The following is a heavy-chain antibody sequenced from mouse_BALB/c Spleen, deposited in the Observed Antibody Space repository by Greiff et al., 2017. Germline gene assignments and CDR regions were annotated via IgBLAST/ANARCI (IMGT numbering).Heavy chain of an antibody. CDR2: IYPGDGDT. CDR1: GYTFTSYW. D-gene: IGHD3-1*01. Sequence: QVQLQQSGAELARPGASVKLSCKASGYTFTSYWMQWVKQRPGQGLEWIGAIYPGDGDTRYTQKFKGKATLTADKSSSTAYMQLSSLASEDSAVYYCARRSSGYGYSYYFDDWGQGTTLTVSS. CDR3: ARRSSGYGYSYYFDD. J-gene: IGHJ2*01. V-gene: IGHV1-87*01.